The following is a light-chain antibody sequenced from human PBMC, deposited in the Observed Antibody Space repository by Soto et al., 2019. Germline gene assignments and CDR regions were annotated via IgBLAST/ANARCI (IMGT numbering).Light chain of an antibody. Sequence: DIQMTQSPSTLSASVGDRVTITCRASQSISSWLAWYQQKPGKAPKLLIYDASSLESGVPSRFSGSGSGTEFTLTISSPQPDDFATYYCQQYNSYSPETFGQGTKGDI. CDR1: QSISSW. CDR2: DAS. J-gene: IGKJ1*01. V-gene: IGKV1-5*01. CDR3: QQYNSYSPET.